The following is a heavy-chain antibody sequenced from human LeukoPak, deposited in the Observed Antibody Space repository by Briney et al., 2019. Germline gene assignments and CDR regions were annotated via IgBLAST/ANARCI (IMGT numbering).Heavy chain of an antibody. V-gene: IGHV1-18*01. CDR2: ISSYNCNT. CDR3: ARETLQIDYGDSGGY. Sequence: GASVRVSFKASGYTFTIYGISWVRQAPRQGGEWMGWISSYNCNTNYAQKLQGRVTMTTHTSTSTAYMELRSLRSDDTAVYYCARETLQIDYGDSGGYWGQGTLVTVSS. CDR1: GYTFTIYG. D-gene: IGHD4-17*01. J-gene: IGHJ4*02.